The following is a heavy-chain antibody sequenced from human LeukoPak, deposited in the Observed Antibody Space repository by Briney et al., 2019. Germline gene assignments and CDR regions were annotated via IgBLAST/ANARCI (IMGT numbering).Heavy chain of an antibody. CDR1: GFTFSSYG. Sequence: PGRSLRLSCAASGFTFSSYGMHWVRQAPGKGLEWVAVISYDGSNKYYADSVKGRFTISRDNSKNTLYLQMNSLRAEDTAVCYCARDPPVLRFLERLGGYFDYWGQGTLVTVSS. CDR2: ISYDGSNK. J-gene: IGHJ4*02. D-gene: IGHD3-3*01. V-gene: IGHV3-30*03. CDR3: ARDPPVLRFLERLGGYFDY.